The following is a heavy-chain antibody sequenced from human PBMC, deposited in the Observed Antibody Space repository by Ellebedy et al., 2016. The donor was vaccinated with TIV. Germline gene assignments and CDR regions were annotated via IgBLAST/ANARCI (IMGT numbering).Heavy chain of an antibody. Sequence: PGGSLRLSCAASGFTFSIYWMSWVRQAPGKGLECVANIKQDGSEKSYVDSVKGRFTISRDNAKNSLHLQMNGLRAEETAVYYCARHTDYALDYWGQGALVTVSS. D-gene: IGHD4-17*01. J-gene: IGHJ4*02. CDR1: GFTFSIYW. CDR2: IKQDGSEK. CDR3: ARHTDYALDY. V-gene: IGHV3-7*01.